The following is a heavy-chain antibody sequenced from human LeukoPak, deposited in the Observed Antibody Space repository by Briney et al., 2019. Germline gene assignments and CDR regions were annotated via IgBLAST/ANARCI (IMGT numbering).Heavy chain of an antibody. CDR1: GGSISSSSYY. CDR2: IYYSGST. V-gene: IGHV4-39*01. J-gene: IGHJ4*02. Sequence: PSGTLSLTCTVSGGSISSSSYYWGWIRQPPGKGLEWIGSIYYSGSTYYNPSLKRRVTISVDKSKNQFSLKLSSVTAADTAVYYCARHAITIFGVVNGWGQGTLVTVSS. D-gene: IGHD3-3*01. CDR3: ARHAITIFGVVNG.